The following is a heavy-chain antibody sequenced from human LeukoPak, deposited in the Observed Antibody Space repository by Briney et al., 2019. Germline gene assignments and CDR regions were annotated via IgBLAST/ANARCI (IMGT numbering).Heavy chain of an antibody. CDR1: GFTFSNYW. CDR2: IKKDGGEK. J-gene: IGHJ3*01. V-gene: IGHV3-7*01. D-gene: IGHD2-15*01. CDR3: ARDGGYCSGSSCFGDAFDV. Sequence: GGSLRLSCAASGFTFSNYWMSWVRQAPGKGLEWVANIKKDGGEKDYVDSVKGRFTISRDNAKNSLYLHMNSLRAEDTAVYYCARDGGYCSGSSCFGDAFDVWGQGTRVTVSS.